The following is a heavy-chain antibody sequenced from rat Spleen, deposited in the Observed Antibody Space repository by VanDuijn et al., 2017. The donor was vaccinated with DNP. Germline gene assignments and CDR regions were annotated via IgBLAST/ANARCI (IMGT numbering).Heavy chain of an antibody. D-gene: IGHD1-12*03. CDR3: TRVRYYDGYVMDA. Sequence: QVQLKESGPGLVQPSQTLSLTCTVSGFSLTSYHVSWVRQPPGKGLEWMGVIWGDGSTAYNSALKSRLSISRDTSKSQVFLKMNSLQTEDTAIYFCTRVRYYDGYVMDAWGQGVMVTVSS. V-gene: IGHV2-15*01. CDR2: IWGDGST. CDR1: GFSLTSYH. J-gene: IGHJ2*01.